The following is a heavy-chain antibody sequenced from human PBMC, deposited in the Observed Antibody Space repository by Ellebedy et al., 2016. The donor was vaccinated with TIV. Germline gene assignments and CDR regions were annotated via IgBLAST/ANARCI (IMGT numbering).Heavy chain of an antibody. CDR2: ISATGGSK. Sequence: GESLKISCAASGFTFSSYAMSWVRQAPGKGLEWVSTISATGGSKYYADSVKGRFTISRDSSKDTLYLQMYGLRVEDTAIYYCAKDVAARPEVSDYWGQGTQVTVSS. V-gene: IGHV3-23*01. D-gene: IGHD6-6*01. CDR3: AKDVAARPEVSDY. J-gene: IGHJ4*02. CDR1: GFTFSSYA.